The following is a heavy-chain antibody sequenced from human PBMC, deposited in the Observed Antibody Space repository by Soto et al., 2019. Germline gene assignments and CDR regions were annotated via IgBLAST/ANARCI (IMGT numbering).Heavy chain of an antibody. J-gene: IGHJ5*02. D-gene: IGHD2-2*01. CDR3: ARVESGVPAARREGRGFNNWFDP. CDR2: MNPNSGNT. CDR1: GYTFTSYD. V-gene: IGHV1-8*01. Sequence: RASVKVSCKASGYTFTSYDINWVRQATGQGLEWMGWMNPNSGNTGYAQKFQGRVTMTRNTSISTAYMELSSLRSEDTAVYYCARVESGVPAARREGRGFNNWFDPWGQGTLVTVSS.